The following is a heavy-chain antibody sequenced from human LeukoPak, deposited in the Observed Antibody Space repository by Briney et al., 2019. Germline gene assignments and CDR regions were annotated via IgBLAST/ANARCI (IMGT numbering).Heavy chain of an antibody. Sequence: PSETLSLTCTVSGGSISSGGYYWSWIRQYPGKGLEWIGYIYYSGSTYYNPSLKSRVTISVDTSKNQFSLKLSSVTAADTAVYYCARDYYDSSGYYYYAFDIWGQGTMVTVSS. V-gene: IGHV4-31*03. D-gene: IGHD3-22*01. CDR1: GGSISSGGYY. J-gene: IGHJ3*02. CDR3: ARDYYDSSGYYYYAFDI. CDR2: IYYSGST.